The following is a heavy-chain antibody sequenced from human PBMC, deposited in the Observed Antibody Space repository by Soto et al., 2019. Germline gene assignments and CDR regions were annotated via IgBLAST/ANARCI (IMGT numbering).Heavy chain of an antibody. CDR2: ISGSGGST. J-gene: IGHJ3*01. CDR3: ANDPPAGYARAFEV. D-gene: IGHD2-2*01. Sequence: VQLLDSGGGLVQPEGSLRLSCAASGFIFKNFALNWVRQAPGKGPEWLASISGSGGSTYYADSVKGRFTISRDNSNNTLFPPMNSLRVDDTAKYYGANDPPAGYARAFEVWGQGTVVTVSS. V-gene: IGHV3-23*01. CDR1: GFIFKNFA.